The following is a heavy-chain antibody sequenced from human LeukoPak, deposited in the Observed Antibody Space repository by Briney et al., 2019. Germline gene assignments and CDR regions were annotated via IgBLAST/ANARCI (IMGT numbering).Heavy chain of an antibody. CDR1: GGSISNYY. J-gene: IGHJ3*02. CDR2: ISTSGST. V-gene: IGHV4-4*07. CDR3: AKNIAVAGTPFYDAFDI. Sequence: SETLSLTCTVSGGSISNYYWSWIRQPAGKGLECIGRISTSGSTNYNPFLKSRVTLSVDTSKNQFSLNLRSVTAADTAVYYCAKNIAVAGTPFYDAFDIWGPGTMVTVSS. D-gene: IGHD6-19*01.